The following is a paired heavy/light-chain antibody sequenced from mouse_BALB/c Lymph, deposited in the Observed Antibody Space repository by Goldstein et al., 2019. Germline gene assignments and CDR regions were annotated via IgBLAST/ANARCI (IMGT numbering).Heavy chain of an antibody. J-gene: IGHJ3*01. V-gene: IGHV5-9-1*01. CDR2: ISSGGSYT. CDR3: ARDRYDEGFAY. Sequence: EVMLVESGGGLVKPGGSLKLSCAASGFTFSSYAMSWVRQTPEKRLEWVATISSGGSYTYYPDSVKGRFTISRDNAKNTLYLQMSSLRSEDTAMYYCARDRYDEGFAYWGQGTLVTVSA. CDR1: GFTFSSYA. D-gene: IGHD2-14*01.
Light chain of an antibody. CDR3: QQWSSNPLT. CDR2: ATS. J-gene: IGKJ5*01. V-gene: IGKV4-72*01. Sequence: QIVLSQSPAILSASPGEKVTMTCRASSSVSYMHWYQQKPGSSPKPWIYATSNLASGVPARFSGSGSGTSYSLTISRVEAEDAATYYCQQWSSNPLTFGAGTKLELK. CDR1: SSVSY.